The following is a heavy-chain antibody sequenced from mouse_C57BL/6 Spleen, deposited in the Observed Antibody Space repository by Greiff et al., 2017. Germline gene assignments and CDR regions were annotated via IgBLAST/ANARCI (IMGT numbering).Heavy chain of an antibody. CDR2: INYDGSST. Sequence: DVTLVESEGGLVQPGSSMKLSCTASGFTFSDYYMAWVRQVPEKGLEWVANINYDGSSTYYLDSLKSRFIISRDNAKNILYLQMSSLKSEDTATYYCARDRAGLDYWGQGTTLTVSS. CDR1: GFTFSDYY. J-gene: IGHJ2*01. CDR3: ARDRAGLDY. V-gene: IGHV5-16*01.